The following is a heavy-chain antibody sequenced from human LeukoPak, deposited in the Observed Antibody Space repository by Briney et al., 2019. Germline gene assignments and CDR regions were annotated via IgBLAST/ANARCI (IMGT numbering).Heavy chain of an antibody. J-gene: IGHJ3*02. CDR2: ISWNGATT. V-gene: IGHV3-20*04. D-gene: IGHD4-17*01. CDR3: ARDPDYGDYIWDAFDI. CDR1: GFTSDEYG. Sequence: GGSLRLSCVASGFTSDEYGMSWVRQAPGKGLEWVSGISWNGATTGYADSVKGRFTISRDNAKNSLFLQMNSLRAEDTALCYCARDPDYGDYIWDAFDIWGQGTMVTVSS.